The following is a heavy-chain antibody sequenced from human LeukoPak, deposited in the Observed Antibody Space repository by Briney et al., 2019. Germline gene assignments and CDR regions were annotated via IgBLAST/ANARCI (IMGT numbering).Heavy chain of an antibody. Sequence: SETLSLTCAVHGGSCDDYYCSWIRQPPGKGLEWIGEIHPHGIFYYNSSLMNRVTISIDTSKSQFSLRLTSVTAADTAFYYCARGRDRSKAGDHWGQGSLVTVSS. V-gene: IGHV4-34*01. CDR3: ARGRDRSKAGDH. CDR2: IHPHGIF. CDR1: GGSCDDYY. J-gene: IGHJ4*02. D-gene: IGHD5-24*01.